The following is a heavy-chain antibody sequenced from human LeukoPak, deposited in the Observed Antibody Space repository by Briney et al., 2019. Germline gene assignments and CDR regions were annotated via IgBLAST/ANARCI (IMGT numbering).Heavy chain of an antibody. D-gene: IGHD2-2*01. V-gene: IGHV3-23*05. J-gene: IGHJ2*01. CDR1: GFTFSSSA. CDR3: ARRGSTYSNWYFDL. CDR2: ISSSSRT. Sequence: PGGSRRLSCEASGFTFSSSAMSWVRQAPGKGLEWVSGISSSSRTYYADSVRGRFTISRDNSKNTLYLQMNSLRAEGTAVYYCARRGSTYSNWYFDLWGRGSLVTVSS.